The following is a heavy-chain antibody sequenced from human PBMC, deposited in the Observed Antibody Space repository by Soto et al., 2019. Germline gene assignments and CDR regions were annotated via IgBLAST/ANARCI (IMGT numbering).Heavy chain of an antibody. D-gene: IGHD3-22*01. CDR2: IIPIFGTA. CDR3: ARVATYYYDSSGTTPFDY. Sequence: GASVKVSCKASGGAFSSYAISCVRHAPGQGLEWMGGIIPIFGTANYAQKFQGRVTITADESTSTAYMELSSLRSEDTAVYYCARVATYYYDSSGTTPFDYWGQGTMVTVSS. J-gene: IGHJ4*02. CDR1: GGAFSSYA. V-gene: IGHV1-69*13.